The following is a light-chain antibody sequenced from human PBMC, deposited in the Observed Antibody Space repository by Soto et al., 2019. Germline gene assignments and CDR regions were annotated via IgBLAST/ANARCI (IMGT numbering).Light chain of an antibody. Sequence: DIQMPPSPSSLSASVGDRVTLTCQASQDIKNYLNWYQQKSGKAPKLLIYDASDLETGVPSRFSGSGSGTDFTFTINSLQPEDIATYYCQQYDNLPLTFGGGSKV. CDR3: QQYDNLPLT. V-gene: IGKV1-33*01. CDR2: DAS. J-gene: IGKJ4*01. CDR1: QDIKNY.